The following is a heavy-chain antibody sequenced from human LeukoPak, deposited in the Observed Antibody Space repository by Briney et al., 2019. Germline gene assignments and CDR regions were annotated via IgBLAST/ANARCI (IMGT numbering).Heavy chain of an antibody. Sequence: GGSLRLSCADSGFTFNCYWMSWVRQAPGKGLEWVANIKQGGSEKYYVDSVKGRFTISRDNAKNSLYLQMNSLRAEHTAVYYCARDRGAGVAVASDYWGQGTLVTVS. J-gene: IGHJ4*02. CDR1: GFTFNCYW. V-gene: IGHV3-7*01. CDR2: IKQGGSEK. D-gene: IGHD6-19*01. CDR3: ARDRGAGVAVASDY.